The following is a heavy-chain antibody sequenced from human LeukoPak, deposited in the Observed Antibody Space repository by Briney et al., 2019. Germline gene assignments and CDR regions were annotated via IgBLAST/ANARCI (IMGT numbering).Heavy chain of an antibody. Sequence: GGSLRLSCAASGFTFSSYEMNWVRQAPGKVLEWVSYISSSGSTIYYADSAKGRFTISRDNAKNSLYLQMNSLRAEDTAVYYCAELGITMIGGVWGKGTTVTISS. CDR3: AELGITMIGGV. V-gene: IGHV3-48*03. J-gene: IGHJ6*04. CDR2: ISSSGSTI. D-gene: IGHD3-10*02. CDR1: GFTFSSYE.